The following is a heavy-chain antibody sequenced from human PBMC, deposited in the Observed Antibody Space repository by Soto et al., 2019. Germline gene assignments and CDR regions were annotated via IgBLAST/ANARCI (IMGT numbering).Heavy chain of an antibody. D-gene: IGHD2-2*01. CDR1: GFTLSSYA. CDR2: MSFDGSKA. CDR3: ARGPAGVVPGAIGSGGMDV. Sequence: QVQLVESGGGVVQPGRSLSLSCAASGFTLSSYAVHWVLQAPGKGLEWVAVMSFDGSKASHADSVKGRFTISRDNSKNTVSLQMNSLRVEDSAVYYCARGPAGVVPGAIGSGGMDVWGQWTTVTVSS. V-gene: IGHV3-30*04. J-gene: IGHJ6*02.